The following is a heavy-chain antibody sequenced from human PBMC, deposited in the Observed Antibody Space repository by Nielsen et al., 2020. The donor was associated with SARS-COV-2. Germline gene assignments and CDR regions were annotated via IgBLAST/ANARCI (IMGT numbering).Heavy chain of an antibody. J-gene: IGHJ4*02. CDR2: ISGSGGVT. D-gene: IGHD2-2*01. V-gene: IGHV3-23*01. CDR1: GFRFSTYA. CDR3: ARASLDY. Sequence: ESLKISCEASGFRFSTYAMSWVRQAPGKGLEWVSGISGSGGVTYYADSVKGRFTISRDNAKNTLYLQMNSLRAEDTAVYYCARASLDYWGQGTLVTVSS.